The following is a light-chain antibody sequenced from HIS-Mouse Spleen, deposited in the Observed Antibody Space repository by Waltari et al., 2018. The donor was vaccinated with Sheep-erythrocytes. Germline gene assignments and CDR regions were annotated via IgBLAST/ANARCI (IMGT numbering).Light chain of an antibody. V-gene: IGLV2-23*01. CDR1: RSDVGSYNL. CDR3: CSYAGSSTLV. Sequence: QSALTQPDSVSGSPGQSITISCTGTRSDVGSYNLSSWYQQHPGKAPKLMIYEGSKRPSGVSNRFSGSKSGNTASLTISGLQAEDEADYYCCSYAGSSTLVFGGGTKLTVL. J-gene: IGLJ2*01. CDR2: EGS.